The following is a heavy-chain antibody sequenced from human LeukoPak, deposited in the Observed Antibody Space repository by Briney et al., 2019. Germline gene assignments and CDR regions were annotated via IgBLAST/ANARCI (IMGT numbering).Heavy chain of an antibody. CDR1: GFTLSSYG. D-gene: IGHD2-2*01. V-gene: IGHV3-30*02. J-gene: IGHJ3*02. Sequence: PGGSLRLSCAASGFTLSSYGMHWVRQAPGKGLEWVAFIRYDGINEYNADSVKGRFTISRDNSKNTLYLQMNSLRAEDTAVYYCAKEEDVVVPNAMSAFDIWGQGTMVTVSS. CDR3: AKEEDVVVPNAMSAFDI. CDR2: IRYDGINE.